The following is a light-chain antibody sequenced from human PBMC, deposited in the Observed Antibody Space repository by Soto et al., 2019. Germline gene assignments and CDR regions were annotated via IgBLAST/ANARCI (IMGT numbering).Light chain of an antibody. J-gene: IGLJ2*01. V-gene: IGLV1-40*01. CDR1: SSNIGAGYD. Sequence: QSVLTQPPSVSGAPGQRVTISCTRRSSNIGAGYDVHWYQQLPGTAPKLLIYGNSNRPSGVPDRFSGSKSGTSASLAITGLQAEDEADYYCQSYDSSLSTVVFGGGTKLTVL. CDR2: GNS. CDR3: QSYDSSLSTVV.